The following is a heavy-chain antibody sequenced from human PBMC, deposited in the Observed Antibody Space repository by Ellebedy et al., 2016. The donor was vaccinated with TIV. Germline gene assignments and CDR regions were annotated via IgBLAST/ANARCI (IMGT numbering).Heavy chain of an antibody. D-gene: IGHD4-17*01. CDR3: ASTVTRSLELPLYYYYGMDV. CDR1: GGTFSSYA. J-gene: IGHJ6*02. V-gene: IGHV1-69*13. Sequence: SVKVSXKASGGTFSSYAISWVRQAPGQGLEWMGGIIPIFGTANYAQKFQGRVTITADESTSTAYMELSSLRSEDTAVYYCASTVTRSLELPLYYYYGMDVWGQGTTVTVSS. CDR2: IIPIFGTA.